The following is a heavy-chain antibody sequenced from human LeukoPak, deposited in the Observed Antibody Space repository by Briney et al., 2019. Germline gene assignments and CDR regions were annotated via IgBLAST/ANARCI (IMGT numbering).Heavy chain of an antibody. V-gene: IGHV4-34*01. J-gene: IGHJ4*02. CDR3: ARAYRPYSGSSFSY. Sequence: SETLSLTCAVYGGSFSGYYWSWIRQPPGKGLEWIGEINHSGSTNYNPSLKSRVTISVDTSKNQFSLKLSSVTAADTAVYYCARAYRPYSGSSFSYWGQGTLVTVSS. CDR2: INHSGST. CDR1: GGSFSGYY. D-gene: IGHD6-13*01.